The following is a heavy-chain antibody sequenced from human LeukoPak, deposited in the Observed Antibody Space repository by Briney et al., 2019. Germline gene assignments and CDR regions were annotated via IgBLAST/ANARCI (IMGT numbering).Heavy chain of an antibody. CDR2: ISYDGSNK. Sequence: PGGSLRLSCAASGFTFSSYGMHWVRQAPGKGLEWVAVISYDGSNKYYADSVKGRFTISGDNSKNTLYLQMNSLRAEDTAVYYCARELLDNYFDYWGQGTLVTVSS. CDR3: ARELLDNYFDY. J-gene: IGHJ4*02. CDR1: GFTFSSYG. V-gene: IGHV3-30*03. D-gene: IGHD2-21*02.